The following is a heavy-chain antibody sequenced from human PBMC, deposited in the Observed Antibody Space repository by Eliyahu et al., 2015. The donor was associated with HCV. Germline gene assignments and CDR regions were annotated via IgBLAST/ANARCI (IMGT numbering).Heavy chain of an antibody. V-gene: IGHV3-9*01. D-gene: IGHD7-27*01. J-gene: IGHJ6*02. CDR2: IFWNSGGT. CDR1: GFXFDXHA. CDR3: GKDLLPGGMGV. Sequence: EGQPVQSGGGLVQPGRSLRXXCVXXGFXFDXHAMHWVRQVPGKGLGWVAGIFWNSGGTGYGDSVKGRFTVSRDKAKNSLYLEMNSLRREDTAFYYCGKDLLPGGMGVWGQGTTVTVSS.